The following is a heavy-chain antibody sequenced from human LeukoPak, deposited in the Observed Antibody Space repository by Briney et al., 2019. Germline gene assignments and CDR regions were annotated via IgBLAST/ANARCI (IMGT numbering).Heavy chain of an antibody. J-gene: IGHJ6*02. CDR2: IDAGGGDT. CDR3: GRPTKYWLVRGDGVDV. V-gene: IGHV3-23*01. CDR1: GFTFSSYA. D-gene: IGHD6-19*01. Sequence: GGSLRLSCAASGFTFSSYAMTWVRQAPGKGLEWVASIDAGGGDTYHSDSVKGRFTISRDNSMNTLYLQLNSLRADDTAVYYCGRPTKYWLVRGDGVDVWGQGTTVTVSS.